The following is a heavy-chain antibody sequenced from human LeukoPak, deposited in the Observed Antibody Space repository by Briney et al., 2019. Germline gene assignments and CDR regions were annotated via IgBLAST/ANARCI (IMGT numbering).Heavy chain of an antibody. CDR1: GGSFSGYY. CDR2: INHSGST. CDR3: ARGMYSRSWYSFDY. Sequence: SETLSLTCAVYGGSFSGYYWSWIRQPPGKGLEWIGEINHSGSTNYNPSLKSRVTISVDTSKNQFSLKLSSVAASDMTVYYCARGMYSRSWYSFDYWGQGTLVTVSS. J-gene: IGHJ4*02. D-gene: IGHD6-13*01. V-gene: IGHV4-34*01.